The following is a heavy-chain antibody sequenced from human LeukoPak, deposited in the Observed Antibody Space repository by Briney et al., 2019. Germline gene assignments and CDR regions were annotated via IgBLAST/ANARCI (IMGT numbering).Heavy chain of an antibody. Sequence: GGSLRLSCAASGFTFSSYSMNWVRQAPGKGLEWVSSISSSSSYIYYADSVKGRFTISRDNAKNSLYLQMNSLGTADTDVYYCARVEAAAGRGYYGMDVWGQGTTVTVSS. CDR3: ARVEAAAGRGYYGMDV. D-gene: IGHD6-13*01. J-gene: IGHJ6*02. CDR2: ISSSSSYI. CDR1: GFTFSSYS. V-gene: IGHV3-21*01.